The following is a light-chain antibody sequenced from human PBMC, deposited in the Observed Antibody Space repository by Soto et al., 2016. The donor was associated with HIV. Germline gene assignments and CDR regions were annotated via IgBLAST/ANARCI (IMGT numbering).Light chain of an antibody. V-gene: IGLV3-1*01. CDR1: RLGNKY. Sequence: SYELTQAPSVSVSPGQAATITCSEDRLGNKYASWFQQRPGQSPVLIIYQDTKRPSGIPERFSGSNHGNTATLTISGTQAINEADYCCQTWDNDNVVFGGGTKLTVL. CDR3: QTWDNDNVV. J-gene: IGLJ2*01. CDR2: QDT.